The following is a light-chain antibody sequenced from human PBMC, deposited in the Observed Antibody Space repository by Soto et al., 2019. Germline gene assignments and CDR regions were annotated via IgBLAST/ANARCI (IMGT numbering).Light chain of an antibody. CDR3: QQYGDWPLT. Sequence: EIVLTQSPATLSVSPGERATLSCRASQSVGNNFAWYQQKPGQAPRLLIFATSTRATGVPARFSGSGSGTEFNLTISSLQYEDFAVYYCQQYGDWPLTFGGGAKVEIE. V-gene: IGKV3-15*01. CDR2: ATS. J-gene: IGKJ4*01. CDR1: QSVGNN.